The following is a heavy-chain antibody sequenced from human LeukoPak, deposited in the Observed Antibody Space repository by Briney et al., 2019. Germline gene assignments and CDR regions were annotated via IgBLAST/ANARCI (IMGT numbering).Heavy chain of an antibody. D-gene: IGHD1-26*01. Sequence: GASVKVSCKASGYTFTGYYMHWVRQAPGQGLEWMGWTNPNSGGTNYAQKFQGRVTMTRDTSISTAYMELSRLRSDDTAVYYCARKLVGATNSAFDIWGQGTMVTVSS. V-gene: IGHV1-2*02. CDR1: GYTFTGYY. CDR3: ARKLVGATNSAFDI. CDR2: TNPNSGGT. J-gene: IGHJ3*02.